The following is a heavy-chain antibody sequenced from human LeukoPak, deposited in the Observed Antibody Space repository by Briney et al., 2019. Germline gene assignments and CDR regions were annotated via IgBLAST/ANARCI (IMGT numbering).Heavy chain of an antibody. CDR2: IRYDGSNK. D-gene: IGHD3-9*01. CDR1: GFTFSSYG. CDR3: AKGALRYFDWPVMDV. Sequence: PGGSLRLSCAASGFTFSSYGMHWVRQAPGKGLEWVAFIRYDGSNKYYADSVKGRFTISRDNSKNTLYLQMNSLRAEDTAVYYCAKGALRYFDWPVMDVWGKGTTVTVSS. J-gene: IGHJ6*03. V-gene: IGHV3-30*02.